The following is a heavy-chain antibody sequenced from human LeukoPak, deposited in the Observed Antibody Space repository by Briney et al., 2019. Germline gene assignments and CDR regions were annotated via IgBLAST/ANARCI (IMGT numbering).Heavy chain of an antibody. J-gene: IGHJ5*02. Sequence: GGALRLSCVASGFTFSSYEMNWVRQAPGRGREWVSYVSSSGDTIYYADSVKGRFTISRDNAKNALYLQMNSLRAEDTATYYCARQTRIVTNAFDPWGQGTLVTVSS. CDR1: GFTFSSYE. CDR3: ARQTRIVTNAFDP. D-gene: IGHD2-8*01. CDR2: VSSSGDTI. V-gene: IGHV3-48*03.